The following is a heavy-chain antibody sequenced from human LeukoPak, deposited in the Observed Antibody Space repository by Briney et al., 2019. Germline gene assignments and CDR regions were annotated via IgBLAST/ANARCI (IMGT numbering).Heavy chain of an antibody. CDR1: GGSFSGYY. CDR2: INHSGST. V-gene: IGHV4-34*01. D-gene: IGHD4-17*01. CDR3: ASTGYGDNWFDP. J-gene: IGHJ5*02. Sequence: TSEPLSLTCAVYGGSFSGYYWSWIRQPPGKGLKRIGEINHSGSTNYNPSLKSRVTISVDTSKNQFSLKLSSVTAADTAVYYCASTGYGDNWFDPWGQGTLVTVSS.